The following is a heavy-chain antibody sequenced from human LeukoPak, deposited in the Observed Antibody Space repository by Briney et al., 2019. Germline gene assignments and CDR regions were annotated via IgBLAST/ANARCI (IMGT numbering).Heavy chain of an antibody. CDR2: ISAYNGNT. J-gene: IGHJ4*02. CDR1: GYTFSSYG. V-gene: IGHV1-18*01. Sequence: GASVKVSCKASGYTFSSYGISWVRQAPGQGLEWMGWISAYNGNTDYAQNLRGRLIMTTDTSTSTAYMELRSLRSDETAVYYCARDSVDGSGTYYNDSPDYWGQGTLVTVSS. D-gene: IGHD3-10*01. CDR3: ARDSVDGSGTYYNDSPDY.